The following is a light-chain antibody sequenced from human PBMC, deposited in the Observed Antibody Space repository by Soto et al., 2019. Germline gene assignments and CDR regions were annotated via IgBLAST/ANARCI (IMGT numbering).Light chain of an antibody. Sequence: QSVLTQPASVSGSLGQSITISCTGSRSDVGGYNYVSWYQHHPGKAPKLVMYDVSYRPSGVSDRFSGSKSANTASLTISGLQAEDEADYYCSSYTTTTTLFVLFGGGTKVTVL. CDR3: SSYTTTTTLFVL. CDR2: DVS. CDR1: RSDVGGYNY. J-gene: IGLJ2*01. V-gene: IGLV2-14*03.